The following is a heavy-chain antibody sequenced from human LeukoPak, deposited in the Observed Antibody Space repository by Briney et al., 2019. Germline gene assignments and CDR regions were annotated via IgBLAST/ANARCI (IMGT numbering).Heavy chain of an antibody. CDR3: ARDLHYYVAIDV. D-gene: IGHD3-10*02. J-gene: IGHJ6*02. CDR2: IGSDGKT. V-gene: IGHV3-23*01. Sequence: SGGSLRLSCGASGFPLSSYPVTWVRQAPGKGLEWVSSIGSDGKTHYSESVKGRFVISRDNFGGMVFLQLNSLRVEDTALYYCARDLHYYVAIDVCGQGTTVTVSS. CDR1: GFPLSSYP.